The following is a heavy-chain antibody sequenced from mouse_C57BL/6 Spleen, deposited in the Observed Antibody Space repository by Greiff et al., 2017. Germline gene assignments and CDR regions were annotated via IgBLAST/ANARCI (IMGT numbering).Heavy chain of an antibody. CDR2: FHPNSGST. Sequence: VQLQQSGAELVKPGASVKLSCKASGYTFTSYWMHWVKQRPGQGLEWIGMFHPNSGSTNYNEKFKNKATLTVDKSSSTAYMQLSSLTSEDSAVYNCAGTTGVGDYWGEDTTLTVSS. D-gene: IGHD1-1*01. J-gene: IGHJ2*01. V-gene: IGHV1-64*01. CDR3: AGTTGVGDY. CDR1: GYTFTSYW.